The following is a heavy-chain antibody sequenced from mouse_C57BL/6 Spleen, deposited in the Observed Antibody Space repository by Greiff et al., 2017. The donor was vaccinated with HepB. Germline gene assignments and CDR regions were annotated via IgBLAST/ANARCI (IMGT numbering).Heavy chain of an antibody. D-gene: IGHD1-1*01. CDR2: INPYNGDT. V-gene: IGHV1-20*01. CDR3: ASEYYYGSSYGWFAY. CDR1: GYSFTGYF. Sequence: VHVKQSGPELVKPGDSVKISCKASGYSFTGYFMNWVMQSHGKSLEWIGRINPYNGDTFYNQKFKGKATLTVDKSSSTAHMELRSLTSEDSAVYDCASEYYYGSSYGWFAYWGQGTLVTVSA. J-gene: IGHJ3*01.